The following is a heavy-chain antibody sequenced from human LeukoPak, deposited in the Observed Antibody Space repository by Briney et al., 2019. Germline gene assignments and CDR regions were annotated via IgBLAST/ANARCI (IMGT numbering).Heavy chain of an antibody. CDR2: IKQDGSEK. Sequence: GGSLRLSCAASGFTFSSYWMSWVHQAPGKGLEWVANIKQDGSEKYYVDSVKGRFTISRDNAKNSLYLQMNSLRAEDTAVYYCARDSYCSGGSCYGTIWFDPWGQGTLVTVSS. J-gene: IGHJ5*02. D-gene: IGHD2-15*01. CDR1: GFTFSSYW. CDR3: ARDSYCSGGSCYGTIWFDP. V-gene: IGHV3-7*01.